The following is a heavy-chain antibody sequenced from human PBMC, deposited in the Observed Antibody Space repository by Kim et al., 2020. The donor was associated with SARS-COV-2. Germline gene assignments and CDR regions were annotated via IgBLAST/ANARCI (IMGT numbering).Heavy chain of an antibody. J-gene: IGHJ6*02. CDR2: ISYDGSNK. D-gene: IGHD3-10*01. Sequence: GGSLRLSCAASGFTFSSYGMHWVRQAPGKGLEWVAVISYDGSNKYYADSVKGRFTISRDNSKNTLYLQMNSLRAEDTAVYYCARDGYYYGSGSYYKAPYYYYGMDVWGQGTTVTVSS. CDR3: ARDGYYYGSGSYYKAPYYYYGMDV. V-gene: IGHV3-33*05. CDR1: GFTFSSYG.